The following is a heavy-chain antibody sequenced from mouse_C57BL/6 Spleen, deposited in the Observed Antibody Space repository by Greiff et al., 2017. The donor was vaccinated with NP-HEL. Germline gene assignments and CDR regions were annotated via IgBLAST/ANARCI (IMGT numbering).Heavy chain of an antibody. CDR2: INPSTGGT. CDR1: GYSFTGYY. CDR3: ARDYGSDY. J-gene: IGHJ2*01. Sequence: VQLQQSGPELVKPGASVKLSCKASGYSFTGYYMNWVKQSPEKSLEWIGEINPSTGGTTYNQKFKAKATLTVDKSSSTAYMQLKSLTSEDSAVYYCARDYGSDYWGQGTTLTVSS. V-gene: IGHV1-42*01. D-gene: IGHD1-1*01.